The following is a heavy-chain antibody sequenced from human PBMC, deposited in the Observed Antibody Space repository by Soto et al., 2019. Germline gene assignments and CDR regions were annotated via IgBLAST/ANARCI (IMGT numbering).Heavy chain of an antibody. CDR3: AREGSGYNF. D-gene: IGHD5-12*01. Sequence: SVKVSCKASGGSFSNFGISWVRQAPGQGLEWMGGIVPVFGRPNYAQRFRGRLTITADDSTSTGYMELISLRSDDTAVYYCAREGSGYNFWEQVTRVTVAS. CDR1: GGSFSNFG. J-gene: IGHJ4*02. V-gene: IGHV1-69*13. CDR2: IVPVFGRP.